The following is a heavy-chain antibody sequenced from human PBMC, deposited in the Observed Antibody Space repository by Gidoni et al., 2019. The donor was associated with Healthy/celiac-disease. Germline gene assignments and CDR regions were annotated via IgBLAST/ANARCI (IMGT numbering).Heavy chain of an antibody. CDR2: IKSKTDGGTT. V-gene: IGHV3-15*01. CDR3: TTYYYGSGSPPALFDY. Sequence: ELQLVESGGGLVKPGGSLRLSCAASGFTFSNAWMSWVRQAPGKGLEWVGRIKSKTDGGTTDYAAPVKGRFTISRDDSKNTLYLQMNSLKTEDTAVYYCTTYYYGSGSPPALFDYWGQGTLVTVSS. CDR1: GFTFSNAW. J-gene: IGHJ4*02. D-gene: IGHD3-10*01.